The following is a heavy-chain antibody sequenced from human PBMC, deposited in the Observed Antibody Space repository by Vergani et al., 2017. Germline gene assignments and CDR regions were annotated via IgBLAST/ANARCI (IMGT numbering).Heavy chain of an antibody. CDR2: IKSKTDGGTT. CDR1: GFTFSNAW. Sequence: EVQLVESGGGLVKPGGSLRLSCAASGFTFSNAWMSWVRQAPGKGLEWVGRIKSKTDGGTTDYAAPVKGRFTISRDDSKNTLYLQMNSLKTEDTAVYYCTTDRDVVVVAATRIGRDYWGQGTLVTVSS. J-gene: IGHJ4*02. V-gene: IGHV3-15*01. D-gene: IGHD2-15*01. CDR3: TTDRDVVVVAATRIGRDY.